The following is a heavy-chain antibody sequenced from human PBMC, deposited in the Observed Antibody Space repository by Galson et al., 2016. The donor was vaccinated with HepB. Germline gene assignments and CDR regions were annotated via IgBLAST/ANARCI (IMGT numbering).Heavy chain of an antibody. D-gene: IGHD6-19*01. V-gene: IGHV4-34*01. CDR1: GGSLSGYY. Sequence: SETLSLTCAVCGGSLSGYYWSWIRQPPGKGLEWIGEINHSGGTNYNSSLKSRVTISIDTSNNRFSLRLSSVTAAGTAVYYCARLGPRSQWLVRATYYYFMDVWGQGTTVIVSS. J-gene: IGHJ6*02. CDR2: INHSGGT. CDR3: ARLGPRSQWLVRATYYYFMDV.